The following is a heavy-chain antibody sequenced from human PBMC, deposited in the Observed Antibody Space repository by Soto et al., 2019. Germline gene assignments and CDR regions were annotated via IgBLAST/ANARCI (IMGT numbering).Heavy chain of an antibody. CDR3: ARLLGYSYGYIDY. J-gene: IGHJ4*02. D-gene: IGHD5-18*01. CDR1: GGSISGSSYY. V-gene: IGHV4-39*01. Sequence: SETLSLTCTVSGGSISGSSYYWSWIRQPPGKGLEWIGTIYYSGSTYYNPSLKSRVTISVDTSKNQVSLKVSSVTAADTAVYYCARLLGYSYGYIDYWGQGALVTVSS. CDR2: IYYSGST.